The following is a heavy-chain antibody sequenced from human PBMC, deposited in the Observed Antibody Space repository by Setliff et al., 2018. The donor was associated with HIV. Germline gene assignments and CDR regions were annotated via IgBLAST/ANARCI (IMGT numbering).Heavy chain of an antibody. Sequence: SETLSLTCAVYGGSFSGYYWSWIRQPPGKGLEWIGEINHSGSTNYNPSLKSRVTISVDTSKNQFSLNLSSVTVADTAVYYCASGRAMNWFDPWGQGTLVTVSS. CDR2: INHSGST. CDR3: ASGRAMNWFDP. CDR1: GGSFSGYY. V-gene: IGHV4-34*01. J-gene: IGHJ5*02. D-gene: IGHD2-2*01.